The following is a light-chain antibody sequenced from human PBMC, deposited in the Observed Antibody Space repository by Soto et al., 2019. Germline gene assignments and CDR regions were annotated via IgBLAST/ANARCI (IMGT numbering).Light chain of an antibody. J-gene: IGKJ1*01. V-gene: IGKV3-20*01. CDR1: QSVSSSF. CDR3: QEYGMSRT. Sequence: EIVLTQSPDTLSLSPGDRATLSCRASQSVSSSFLAWYQQRPGQAPRLLIYAASKTAPGIPDRFSGSGSGTDFTLTISRLEPEYFAVYYCQEYGMSRTFGQGTKVEIK. CDR2: AAS.